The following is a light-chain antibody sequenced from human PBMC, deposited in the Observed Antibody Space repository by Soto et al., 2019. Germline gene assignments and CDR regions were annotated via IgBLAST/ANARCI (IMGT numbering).Light chain of an antibody. V-gene: IGKV3-11*01. J-gene: IGKJ4*01. CDR2: DAS. Sequence: EIVLTQSPATLSLSPGERATLSCRASQSVSSNLAWYQQKPGQAPRLLIYDASNRATGIPARSSGSGSGTDFTLTISSLEPEDFAVYYCQQRSNWLLTFGGGTKVEIK. CDR3: QQRSNWLLT. CDR1: QSVSSN.